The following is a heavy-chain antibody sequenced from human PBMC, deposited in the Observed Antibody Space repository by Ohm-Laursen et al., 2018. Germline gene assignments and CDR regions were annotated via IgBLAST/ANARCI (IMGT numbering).Heavy chain of an antibody. Sequence: SLRLSCTASGFTFSSYAMSWVRQAPGKGLEWVSGISGSGGSTYYADSVKGRFTISRDNSKNTLYLQMNSLRAEDTAIYYCATLLYSAYAQGHYWGQGTLVTVSA. CDR3: ATLLYSAYAQGHY. CDR1: GFTFSSYA. V-gene: IGHV3-23*01. D-gene: IGHD5-12*01. CDR2: ISGSGGST. J-gene: IGHJ4*02.